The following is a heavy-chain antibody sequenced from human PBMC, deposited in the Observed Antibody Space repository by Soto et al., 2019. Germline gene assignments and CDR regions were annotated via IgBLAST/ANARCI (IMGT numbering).Heavy chain of an antibody. CDR3: ARDMAIAVAGFNWFDP. V-gene: IGHV1-18*01. CDR1: GYTFTSYG. Sequence: QVQLVQSGAEVKKPGASVKVSCKASGYTFTSYGISWVRQAPGQGLEWMGWISAYNGNTNYAQKLEGRVTMTTDTSTSTAYMELRSLRSDDTAVYYCARDMAIAVAGFNWFDPWGQGTLVTVSS. J-gene: IGHJ5*02. CDR2: ISAYNGNT. D-gene: IGHD6-19*01.